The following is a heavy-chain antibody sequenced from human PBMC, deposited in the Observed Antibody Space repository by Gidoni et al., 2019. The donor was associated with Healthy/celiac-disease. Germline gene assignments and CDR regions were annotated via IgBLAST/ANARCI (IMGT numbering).Heavy chain of an antibody. V-gene: IGHV3-30-3*01. CDR1: GFTFSSYA. CDR3: ARETYYYDSSGYYSY. CDR2: ISYDGSNK. Sequence: QVQLVESGGVVVQPGRSLRLSCAASGFTFSSYAMHWVRQAPGKGLEWVAVISYDGSNKYYADSVKGRFTISRDNSKNTLYLQMNSLRAEDTAVYYCARETYYYDSSGYYSYWGQGTLVTVSS. D-gene: IGHD3-22*01. J-gene: IGHJ4*02.